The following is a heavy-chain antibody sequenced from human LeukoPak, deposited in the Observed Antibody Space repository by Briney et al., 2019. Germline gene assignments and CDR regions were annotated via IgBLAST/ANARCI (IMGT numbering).Heavy chain of an antibody. Sequence: GRSLRLSCAASGFTFSSYAMHWVRQAPGKGLEWVANINEDGSEKYYLDSVRGRFTISRDNAKNSLYLQMDSLRAEDTAVYYCARLFVYGSGAEAFDYWGQGALVTVSS. D-gene: IGHD3-10*01. CDR3: ARLFVYGSGAEAFDY. V-gene: IGHV3-7*01. CDR2: INEDGSEK. CDR1: GFTFSSYA. J-gene: IGHJ4*02.